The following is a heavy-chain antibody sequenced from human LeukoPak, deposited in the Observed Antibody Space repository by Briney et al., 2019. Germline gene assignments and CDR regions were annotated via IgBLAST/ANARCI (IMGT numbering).Heavy chain of an antibody. Sequence: ASVKVSCKASGYTFTSYYMHWVRQAPGQGLEWMGWINPNSGDTNYAQKFQGRVTMTRDTSISTAYMDLSRLRSDDTAVYYCARSDGFSGYSSLGDSWGQGTLVTVSS. V-gene: IGHV1-2*02. CDR3: ARSDGFSGYSSLGDS. CDR1: GYTFTSYY. D-gene: IGHD3-22*01. CDR2: INPNSGDT. J-gene: IGHJ5*01.